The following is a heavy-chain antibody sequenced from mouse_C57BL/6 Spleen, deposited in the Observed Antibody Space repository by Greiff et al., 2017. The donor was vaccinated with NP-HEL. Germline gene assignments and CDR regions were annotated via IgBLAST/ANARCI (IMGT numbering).Heavy chain of an antibody. J-gene: IGHJ1*03. CDR2: IHPNSGST. V-gene: IGHV1-64*01. D-gene: IGHD1-1*01. Sequence: VQLQQPGAELVKPGASVKLSCKASGYTFTSYWMHWVKQRPGQGLEWIGMIHPNSGSTNYNEKFKSKATLTVDKSSSTAYMQLSSLTSEDSAVYYCARIPLITTVVARGYFDVWGTGTTVTVSS. CDR1: GYTFTSYW. CDR3: ARIPLITTVVARGYFDV.